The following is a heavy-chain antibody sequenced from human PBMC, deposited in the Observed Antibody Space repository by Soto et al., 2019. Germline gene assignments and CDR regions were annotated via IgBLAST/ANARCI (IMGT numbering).Heavy chain of an antibody. V-gene: IGHV3-53*01. CDR3: ARAGGSGSYLYYYGMDV. D-gene: IGHD3-10*01. Sequence: GWSLRLSCASSVFTVISNYMSWVRQAPGKGLEWVSVIYSGGSTYYADSVKGRFTISRDNSKNTLYLQMNSLRAEDTAVYYCARAGGSGSYLYYYGMDVWGQGTTVTVSS. CDR2: IYSGGST. J-gene: IGHJ6*02. CDR1: VFTVISNY.